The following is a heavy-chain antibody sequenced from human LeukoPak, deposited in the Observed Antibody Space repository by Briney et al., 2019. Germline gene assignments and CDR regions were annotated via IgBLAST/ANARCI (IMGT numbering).Heavy chain of an antibody. J-gene: IGHJ4*02. CDR3: AKDGSGSYRVFDY. D-gene: IGHD3-10*01. Sequence: GGSLRLSCAASGFTFSSYAMSWVRQAPGKGLEWVSAISGSGGSTYYAGSVKGRFTISRDNSKNTLYLQMNSLRAEDTAVYYCAKDGSGSYRVFDYWGQGTLVTVSS. CDR2: ISGSGGST. CDR1: GFTFSSYA. V-gene: IGHV3-23*01.